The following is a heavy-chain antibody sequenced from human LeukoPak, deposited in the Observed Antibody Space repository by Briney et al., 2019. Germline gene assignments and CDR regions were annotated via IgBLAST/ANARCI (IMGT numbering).Heavy chain of an antibody. CDR2: IYIGGST. CDR3: ARDPTHPATTVVTAVGY. J-gene: IGHJ4*02. CDR1: GFTVSSNY. Sequence: PGGSLRLSCAAPGFTVSSNYMSWVRQAPGKGLEWVSVIYIGGSTYYADSVKGRFTISRDNSKNTLYLQMNSLRAEDTAVYYCARDPTHPATTVVTAVGYWGQGSLVTVSS. V-gene: IGHV3-53*05. D-gene: IGHD4-23*01.